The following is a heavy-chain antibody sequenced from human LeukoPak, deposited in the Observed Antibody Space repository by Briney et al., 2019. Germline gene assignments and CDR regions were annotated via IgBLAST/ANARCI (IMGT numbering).Heavy chain of an antibody. J-gene: IGHJ3*02. D-gene: IGHD5-18*01. CDR3: ARGRDSYGPHAFDI. CDR1: GFTFSSYE. V-gene: IGHV3-48*03. CDR2: ISSSGSTI. Sequence: GGSLRLSCAASGFTFSSYEMNWVRQAPGKGLEWVSYISSSGSTIYYADSVKGRFTISRDNAKNSLYLQMNSLRAEDAAVYYCARGRDSYGPHAFDIWGQGTMVTVSS.